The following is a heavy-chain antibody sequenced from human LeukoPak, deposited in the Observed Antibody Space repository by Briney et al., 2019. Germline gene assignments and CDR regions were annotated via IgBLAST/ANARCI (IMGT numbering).Heavy chain of an antibody. CDR3: ARQDIYDYVWGSYRYTGSNWFDP. CDR2: IYYSGST. V-gene: IGHV4-59*08. CDR1: GGSISSYY. Sequence: SETLSLTCTVSGGSISSYYWSWIRQPPGKGLEWIGYIYYSGSTNYNPSLKSRVTISVDTSKNQFSLKLSSVTAADTAVYYCARQDIYDYVWGSYRYTGSNWFDPWGPGTLVTVSS. J-gene: IGHJ5*02. D-gene: IGHD3-16*02.